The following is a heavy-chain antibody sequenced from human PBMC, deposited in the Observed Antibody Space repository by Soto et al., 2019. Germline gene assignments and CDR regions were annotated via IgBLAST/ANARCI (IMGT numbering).Heavy chain of an antibody. V-gene: IGHV4-39*01. J-gene: IGHJ4*02. CDR1: GDSISSSNYF. Sequence: QLQLQESGPGLVKPWETLSLICTVSGDSISSSNYFWGWIRQPPGKGLEWIGAIFYSGCTYYNPSLRRRVTISVHTSQNQCSLKLTSVPAADTALCDCARRYGWLYFDYWGQGSLVTVSS. CDR3: ARRYGWLYFDY. CDR2: IFYSGCT. D-gene: IGHD6-19*01.